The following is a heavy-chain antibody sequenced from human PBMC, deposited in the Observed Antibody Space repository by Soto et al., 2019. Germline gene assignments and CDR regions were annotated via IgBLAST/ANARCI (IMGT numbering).Heavy chain of an antibody. D-gene: IGHD4-4*01. Sequence: EVQLVESGGGLVQPGGSLRLSCAASGFTFSPFWTHWVRQVPGKGPVLVSRINSDGNSTSYADSVKGRFTISRDNAKNTLYLQMNSLRAEDTAVYYCARGSNHFDYWGQGTLVTVSS. CDR1: GFTFSPFW. CDR3: ARGSNHFDY. J-gene: IGHJ4*02. CDR2: INSDGNST. V-gene: IGHV3-74*01.